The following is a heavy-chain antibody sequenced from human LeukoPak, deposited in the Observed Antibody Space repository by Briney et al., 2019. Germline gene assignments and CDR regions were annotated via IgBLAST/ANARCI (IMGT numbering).Heavy chain of an antibody. V-gene: IGHV1-69*01. CDR1: GGAFCSYA. CDR2: IIPIFGTA. J-gene: IGHJ3*02. Sequence: SVKVFCKASGGAFCSYAINWVRQAPGQGLVWMGGIIPIFGTANYAQKFQGRVTITADESTSTAYMEVSSLRTQDTAVYYCTRGKSRGRRCFDKWSQVTTVNVSS. D-gene: IGHD4-17*01. CDR3: TRGKSRGRRCFDK.